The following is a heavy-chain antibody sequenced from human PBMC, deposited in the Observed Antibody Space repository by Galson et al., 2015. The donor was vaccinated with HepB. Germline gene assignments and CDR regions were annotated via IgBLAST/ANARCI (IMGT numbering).Heavy chain of an antibody. Sequence: QSGAEVKKPGESLRISCKGSGYSFTSYWISWVRQMPGKGLEWMGRIDPSDSYTNYSPSFQGHVTISADKSISTAYLQWSSLKASDTAMYYCARWASITMVRGVISAENWFDPWGQGTLVTVSS. CDR2: IDPSDSYT. CDR1: GYSFTSYW. D-gene: IGHD3-10*01. CDR3: ARWASITMVRGVISAENWFDP. J-gene: IGHJ5*02. V-gene: IGHV5-10-1*01.